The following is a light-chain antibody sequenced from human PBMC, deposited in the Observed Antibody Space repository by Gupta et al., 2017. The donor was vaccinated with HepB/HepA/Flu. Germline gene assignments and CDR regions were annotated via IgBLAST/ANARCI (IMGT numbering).Light chain of an antibody. J-gene: IGLJ2*01. CDR1: SSNSGAGYA. V-gene: IGLV1-40*01. CDR3: QFYDSSLGGSV. CDR2: GNS. Sequence: QSVPTQPPSVYGAPGHRVTIYCTGISSNSGAGYAVHWYQQLPGTAPKLLIYGNSNRPSGVPDRFSGSKSGTSASLAITGVEAGDEADYYCQFYDSSLGGSVFGGGTKLTVL.